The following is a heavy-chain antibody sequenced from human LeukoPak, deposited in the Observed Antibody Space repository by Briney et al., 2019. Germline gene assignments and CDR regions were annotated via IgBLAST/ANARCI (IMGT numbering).Heavy chain of an antibody. CDR1: GGSISSSSYY. CDR3: TRGSFDYGGNSYFQH. J-gene: IGHJ1*01. D-gene: IGHD4-23*01. CDR2: IYYSGST. V-gene: IGHV4-39*07. Sequence: SETLSLTCTVSGGSISSSSYYWGWIRQPPGKGLEWIGSIYYSGSTYYNPSLKSRVTISVDTSKNQFSLKLSSVTAADTAVYYCTRGSFDYGGNSYFQHWGQGTLVTVSS.